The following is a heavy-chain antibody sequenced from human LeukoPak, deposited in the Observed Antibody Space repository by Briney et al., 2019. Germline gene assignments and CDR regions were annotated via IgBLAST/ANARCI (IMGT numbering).Heavy chain of an antibody. Sequence: ASVKVSCKASGYTFTSYYMHWVRQAPGQGLEWMGIINPSGGSTSYARKFQGRVTMTRDTSTSTVYMELSSLRSEDTAVYYCARDPAYYYDSSGYLTLGWFDPWGQGTLVTVSS. CDR2: INPSGGST. J-gene: IGHJ5*02. CDR1: GYTFTSYY. CDR3: ARDPAYYYDSSGYLTLGWFDP. V-gene: IGHV1-46*01. D-gene: IGHD3-22*01.